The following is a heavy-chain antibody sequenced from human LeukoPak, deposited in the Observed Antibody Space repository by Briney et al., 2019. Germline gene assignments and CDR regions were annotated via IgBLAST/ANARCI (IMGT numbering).Heavy chain of an antibody. V-gene: IGHV3-30*04. CDR3: AKHPNYGGNTPSDY. Sequence: GGSLRLSCAASGFTFSSYAMHWVRQAPGKGLEWVAVISYDGSNKYYADSVKGRFTISRDNSKNTLYLQTNSLRAEDTAVYYCAKHPNYGGNTPSDYWGQGTLVTVSS. CDR2: ISYDGSNK. CDR1: GFTFSSYA. D-gene: IGHD4-23*01. J-gene: IGHJ4*02.